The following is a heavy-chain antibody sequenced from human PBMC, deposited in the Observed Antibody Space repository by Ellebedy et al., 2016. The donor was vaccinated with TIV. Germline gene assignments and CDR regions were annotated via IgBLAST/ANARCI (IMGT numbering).Heavy chain of an antibody. D-gene: IGHD3-3*02. V-gene: IGHV3-23*01. J-gene: IGHJ3*02. CDR3: AKISPTHRGAFDI. Sequence: GESLKISXEASGFTFSSYAMSWLRQAPGKGLEWVSVFGGRSTTTYYADSVKGRFTIFRDNSKNTLFLQMNRLRGDDTARYYCAKISPTHRGAFDIWGQGTMVTVSS. CDR2: FGGRSTTT. CDR1: GFTFSSYA.